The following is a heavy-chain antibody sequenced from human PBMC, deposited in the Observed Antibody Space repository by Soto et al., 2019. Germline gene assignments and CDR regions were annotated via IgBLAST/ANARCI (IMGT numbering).Heavy chain of an antibody. CDR3: ARGQRFSDWFDP. V-gene: IGHV4-4*07. Sequence: SETLSLTCTVTGGTISCYYLTWIRQSAGGGLEWIGRIYSSGSTNYHPSLKSRVTISLDTSMNHFSLRLSSVNAADTAVYYCARGQRFSDWFDPWGQGTLVTVSS. CDR2: IYSSGST. CDR1: GGTISCYY. D-gene: IGHD3-3*01. J-gene: IGHJ5*02.